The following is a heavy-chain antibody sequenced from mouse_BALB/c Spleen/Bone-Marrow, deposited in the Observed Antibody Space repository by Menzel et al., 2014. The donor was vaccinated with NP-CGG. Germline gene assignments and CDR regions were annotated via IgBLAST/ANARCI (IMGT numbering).Heavy chain of an antibody. D-gene: IGHD2-14*01. CDR3: TNLGTY. CDR1: GYTFTSYW. Sequence: VQLVESGAELVKPGASVKLSCKASGYTFTSYWMHWVKQRPGQGLEWIGEINPSNGRTNYNEKFKSRATLTVDKSSSTAYMQLNSLTSEDSAVYYCTNLGTYWGQGTLVTVSA. J-gene: IGHJ3*01. CDR2: INPSNGRT. V-gene: IGHV1S81*02.